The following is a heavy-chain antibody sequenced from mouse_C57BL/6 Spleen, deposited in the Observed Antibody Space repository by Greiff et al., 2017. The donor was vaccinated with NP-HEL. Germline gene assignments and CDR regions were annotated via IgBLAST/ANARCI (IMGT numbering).Heavy chain of an antibody. CDR2: INPYNGGT. D-gene: IGHD1-1*01. Sequence: VQLQQSGPVLVKPGASVKMSCKASGYTFTDYYMNWVKQSHGKSLEWIGVINPYNGGTSYNQKFKGKATLTVDKSSSTAYMELNSLTSEDSAVYYCARGRGIGMGLLPFAYWGQGTLVTVSA. CDR1: GYTFTDYY. J-gene: IGHJ3*01. V-gene: IGHV1-19*01. CDR3: ARGRGIGMGLLPFAY.